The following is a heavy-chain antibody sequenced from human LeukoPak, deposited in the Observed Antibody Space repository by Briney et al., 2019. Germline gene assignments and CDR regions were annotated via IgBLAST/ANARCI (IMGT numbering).Heavy chain of an antibody. D-gene: IGHD2-15*01. CDR3: AKSVYCSGGSCYSGFDY. V-gene: IGHV3-23*01. J-gene: IGHJ4*02. CDR2: ISGSGGGT. Sequence: GGSLRLSCAASGFTFSSYAMSWVRQAPGKGLEWVSAISGSGGGTYYADSVKGRFTISRDNSKNTLYLQMNSLRAEDTAVYYCAKSVYCSGGSCYSGFDYWGQGTLVTVSS. CDR1: GFTFSSYA.